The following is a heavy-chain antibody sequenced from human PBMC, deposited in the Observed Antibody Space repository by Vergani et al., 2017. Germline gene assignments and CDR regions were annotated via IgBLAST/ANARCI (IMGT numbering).Heavy chain of an antibody. CDR2: ISAYNGNT. CDR3: ARPRSGIGGYYYYGMDV. D-gene: IGHD1-26*01. CDR1: GGTFSSYA. V-gene: IGHV1-18*01. Sequence: QVQLVQSGAEVKKPGSSVKVSCKASGGTFSSYAISWVRQAPGQGLEWMGWISAYNGNTNYAQKLQGRVTMTTDTSTSTAYMELRSLRSDDTAVYYCARPRSGIGGYYYYGMDVWGQGTTVTVSS. J-gene: IGHJ6*02.